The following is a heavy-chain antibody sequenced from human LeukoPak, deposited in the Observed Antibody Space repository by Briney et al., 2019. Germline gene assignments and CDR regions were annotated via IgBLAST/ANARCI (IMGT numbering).Heavy chain of an antibody. D-gene: IGHD4-17*01. CDR1: GGSISSYY. CDR2: IYTSGST. J-gene: IGHJ4*02. V-gene: IGHV4-4*07. Sequence: SETLSLTCTVSGGSISSYYWSWIRQRAGKGLEWDGLIYTSGSTNYNPPLKRRDTISVDKSKHHFSLKLSSVTAADTAVYYCARAPTVNPLFDYWGQGTLVTVSS. CDR3: ARAPTVNPLFDY.